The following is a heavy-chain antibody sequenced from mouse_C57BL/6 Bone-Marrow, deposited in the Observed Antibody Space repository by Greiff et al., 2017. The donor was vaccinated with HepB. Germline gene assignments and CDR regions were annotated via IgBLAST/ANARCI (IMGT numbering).Heavy chain of an antibody. CDR3: ARHSYGFDY. J-gene: IGHJ2*01. Sequence: VQLKQSGGDLVKPGGSLKLSCAASGFTFSSYGMSWVRQTPDKRLEWVATISSGGSYTYYPDSVKGRFTISRDNAKNTLYLQMSSLKSEDTAMYYCARHSYGFDYWGQGTTLTVSS. CDR2: ISSGGSYT. D-gene: IGHD1-1*01. CDR1: GFTFSSYG. V-gene: IGHV5-6*01.